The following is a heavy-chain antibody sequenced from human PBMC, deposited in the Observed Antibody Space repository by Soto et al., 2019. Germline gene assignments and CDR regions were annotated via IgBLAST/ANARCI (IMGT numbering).Heavy chain of an antibody. CDR3: ARDRRRFCSGGSCYWGDLDY. D-gene: IGHD2-15*01. Sequence: GASVKVSCKASGYTFTSYGISWVRQAPGQGLEWVGWISAYNGNTNYAQKLQGRVTMTTDTSTSTAYMELRSLRSDDTAVYYCARDRRRFCSGGSCYWGDLDYWGQGTLVTVSS. CDR2: ISAYNGNT. J-gene: IGHJ4*02. CDR1: GYTFTSYG. V-gene: IGHV1-18*01.